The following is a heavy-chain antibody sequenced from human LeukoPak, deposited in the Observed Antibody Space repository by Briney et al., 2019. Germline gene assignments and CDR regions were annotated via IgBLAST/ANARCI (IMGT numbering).Heavy chain of an antibody. V-gene: IGHV4-4*07. CDR3: ARRSSSCSWYYFDY. D-gene: IGHD6-13*01. J-gene: IGHJ4*02. CDR2: IYTSGST. Sequence: PSETLSLTCTVSGGSISSYYWSWIRQPAGKGLEWIGRIYTSGSTNYNPSLKSRVTMSVDTSKNQFSLKLSSVTAADTAVYYCARRSSSCSWYYFDYWGQGTLVTVSS. CDR1: GGSISSYY.